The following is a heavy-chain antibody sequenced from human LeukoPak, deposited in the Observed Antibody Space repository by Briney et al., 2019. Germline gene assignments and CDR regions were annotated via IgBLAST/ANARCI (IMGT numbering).Heavy chain of an antibody. J-gene: IGHJ4*02. Sequence: PGGSLRLSCAASGFTFKTYAMNWVRQVPGKGPEWVSSMSGSSSSTDYADSVKGRFTISRDNSKNTLYLQMNSLRAEDTALYYCAKDAQGLVRGGIYFDFWGQGSPVTVSS. D-gene: IGHD6-19*01. CDR1: GFTFKTYA. V-gene: IGHV3-23*01. CDR3: AKDAQGLVRGGIYFDF. CDR2: MSGSSSST.